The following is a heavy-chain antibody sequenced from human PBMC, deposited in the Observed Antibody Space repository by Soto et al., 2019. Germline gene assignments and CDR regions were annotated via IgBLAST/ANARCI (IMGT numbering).Heavy chain of an antibody. CDR2: VSYDGTDK. CDR3: AKVIWDSGYDFDDSGLDV. J-gene: IGHJ6*02. D-gene: IGHD5-12*01. Sequence: GGSLRLSCAASGFTFNSYAMHWVRQAPGKGLEWVAIVSYDGTDKYYADSVKGRFTISRDNSKNTLYLQMSSLRDEDTAIYYCAKVIWDSGYDFDDSGLDVWGQGTTVTV. V-gene: IGHV3-30*18. CDR1: GFTFNSYA.